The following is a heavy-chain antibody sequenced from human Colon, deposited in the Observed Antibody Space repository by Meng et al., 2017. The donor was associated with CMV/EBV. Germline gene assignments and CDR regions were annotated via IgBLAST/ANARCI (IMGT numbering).Heavy chain of an antibody. D-gene: IGHD3-10*01. Sequence: GESLQFSCASSGFTCSSYWMSWVRQAPGKGMEWVANIKQDGSEKYYVDSVKGRFNISRDNDKNSLYLQMNSLRAEDTAVYYCARLECYYGSWGQGTMVTVSS. V-gene: IGHV3-7*01. J-gene: IGHJ5*02. CDR3: ARLECYYGS. CDR1: GFTCSSYW. CDR2: IKQDGSEK.